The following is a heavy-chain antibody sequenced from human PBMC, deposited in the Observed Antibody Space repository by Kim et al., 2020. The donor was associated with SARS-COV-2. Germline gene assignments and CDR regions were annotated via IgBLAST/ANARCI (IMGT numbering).Heavy chain of an antibody. D-gene: IGHD3-9*01. V-gene: IGHV4-31*03. J-gene: IGHJ3*01. Sequence: SETLSLTCTVSGGSISSGGYYWTWIRQHPGKGLEWIGYIYYSGDTYYNPSLKSRLTISLDTSKNQFSLKLSSVTAADTAVYYCARLGWALNAFDCWGQGT. CDR3: ARLGWALNAFDC. CDR2: IYYSGDT. CDR1: GGSISSGGYY.